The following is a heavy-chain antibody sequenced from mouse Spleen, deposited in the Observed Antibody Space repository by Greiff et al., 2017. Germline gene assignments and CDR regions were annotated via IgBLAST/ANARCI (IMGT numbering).Heavy chain of an antibody. J-gene: IGHJ3*01. CDR2: IHPNSGST. V-gene: IGHV1-64*01. CDR1: GYTFTSYW. D-gene: IGHD2-12*01. Sequence: VQLQQPGAELVKPGASVKLSCKASGYTFTSYWMHWVKQRPGQGLEWIGMIHPNSGSTNYNEKFKSKATLTVDKSSSTAYMQLSSLTSEDSAVYFCARSDYSYYSYDYWGQGTLVTVSA. CDR3: ARSDYSYYSYDY.